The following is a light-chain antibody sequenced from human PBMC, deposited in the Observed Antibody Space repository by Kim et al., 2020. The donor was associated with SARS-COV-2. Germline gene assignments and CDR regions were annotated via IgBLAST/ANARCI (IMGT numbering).Light chain of an antibody. CDR3: QQYGGSPYT. Sequence: LSPGERATLSCRASQSVSSSYLAWYQQKPGQAPRLLIYGASSRATGVPDRFSGSGSGTDFTLSIGRLEPEDFAVYYCQQYGGSPYTFGQGTKLEI. J-gene: IGKJ2*01. V-gene: IGKV3-20*01. CDR1: QSVSSSY. CDR2: GAS.